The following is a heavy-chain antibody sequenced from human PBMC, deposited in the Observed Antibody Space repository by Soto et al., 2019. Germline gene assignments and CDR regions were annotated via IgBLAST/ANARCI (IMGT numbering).Heavy chain of an antibody. CDR1: GYAFSGYR. D-gene: IGHD2-8*01. Sequence: QVQLVQSGAEMKQPGASVKVSCKTSGYAFSGYRLSWVRQGPGQGLEWMGWISGYNGNTDYAQKFQGRVTMTTDTSTRTAYRELRRLRSDDTAVYYCARDLGPPNWFDSWGQGTLVTVSS. V-gene: IGHV1-18*01. CDR3: ARDLGPPNWFDS. J-gene: IGHJ5*01. CDR2: ISGYNGNT.